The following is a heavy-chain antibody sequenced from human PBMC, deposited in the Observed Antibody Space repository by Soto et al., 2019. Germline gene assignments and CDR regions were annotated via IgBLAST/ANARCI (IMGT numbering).Heavy chain of an antibody. D-gene: IGHD5-18*01. Sequence: HPGGSLRLSCTASGFTFDDYAMSWFRQAPGKGLEWVGFIRSKAYVGTTQYAASVKGRFTISRDDSKSIVYLQTNSLKTEDTAVYYCTTDNIQLWDDGFDIWGQGTMVTVSS. J-gene: IGHJ3*02. CDR1: GFTFDDYA. V-gene: IGHV3-49*03. CDR3: TTDNIQLWDDGFDI. CDR2: IRSKAYVGTT.